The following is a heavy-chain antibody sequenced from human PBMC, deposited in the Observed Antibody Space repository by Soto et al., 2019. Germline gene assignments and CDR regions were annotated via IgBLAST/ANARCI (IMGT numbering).Heavy chain of an antibody. Sequence: GGSLRLSCAASGFTFTRYSMNWVRQAPGKGLEWVSSISSTTNYIYYGDSMKGRFTSSRDNAKNSLYLEMNSLRAEGTAVYYCARGSEDLTSNFDYWGQGTLVTVSS. CDR1: GFTFTRYS. CDR2: ISSTTNYI. CDR3: ARGSEDLTSNFDY. V-gene: IGHV3-21*06. J-gene: IGHJ4*02.